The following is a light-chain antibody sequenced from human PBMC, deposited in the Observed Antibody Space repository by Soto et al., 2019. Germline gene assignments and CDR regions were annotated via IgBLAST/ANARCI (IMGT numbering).Light chain of an antibody. J-gene: IGKJ4*01. Sequence: EIVLTQSPGTLSLSPGERATLSCRASQSVSNNYLAWYQQKPGQAPRLLIYGASNRATGIPDRFSGSGSGTDFTLTISRLEPEDFAVYYCQQRSNWPLFGGGTKVDIK. CDR2: GAS. V-gene: IGKV3D-20*02. CDR1: QSVSNNY. CDR3: QQRSNWPL.